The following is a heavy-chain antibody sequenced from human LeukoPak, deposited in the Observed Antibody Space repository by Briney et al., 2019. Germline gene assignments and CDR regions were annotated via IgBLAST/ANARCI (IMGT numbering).Heavy chain of an antibody. CDR1: GGPISSYY. J-gene: IGHJ5*02. CDR2: IYTSGST. D-gene: IGHD3-16*01. Sequence: SETLSLTCTVSGGPISSYYWSWIRQPAGKGLEWIGRIYTSGSTNYNPSLKSRVTMSADTSKNQFSLKLSSVTAADTAVYYCARDRLPGGWFDPWGQGTLVTVSS. V-gene: IGHV4-4*07. CDR3: ARDRLPGGWFDP.